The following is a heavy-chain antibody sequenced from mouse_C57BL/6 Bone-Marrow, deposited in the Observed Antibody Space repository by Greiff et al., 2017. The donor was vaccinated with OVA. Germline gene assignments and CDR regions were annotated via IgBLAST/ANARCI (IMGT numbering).Heavy chain of an antibody. CDR2: IYPGSGNT. V-gene: IGHV1-76*01. J-gene: IGHJ4*01. Sequence: QVQLQQSGAELVRPGASVKLSCKASGYTFTDYYINWVKQRPGQGLEWIARIYPGSGNTYYNEKFKGKATLTAEKSSSTAYMQLSSLTSADSAVYVCARCGSHCCDLDYWGQGTSVTVSS. D-gene: IGHD1-1*01. CDR1: GYTFTDYY. CDR3: ARCGSHCCDLDY.